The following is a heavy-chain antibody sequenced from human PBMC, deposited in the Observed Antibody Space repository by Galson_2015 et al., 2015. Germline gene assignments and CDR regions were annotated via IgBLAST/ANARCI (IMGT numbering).Heavy chain of an antibody. V-gene: IGHV3-23*05. J-gene: IGHJ4*02. D-gene: IGHD1-1*01. CDR3: AKGNWLDF. CDR1: GFTFSTYV. CDR2: ISSGSNI. Sequence: SCAASGFTFSTYVMTWVRQAPGKGLGWVSTISSGSNIYYADSVKGRFTISRDNSKNTLYLQMNSLRAEDTAVYYCAKGNWLDFWGQGTLVTVSS.